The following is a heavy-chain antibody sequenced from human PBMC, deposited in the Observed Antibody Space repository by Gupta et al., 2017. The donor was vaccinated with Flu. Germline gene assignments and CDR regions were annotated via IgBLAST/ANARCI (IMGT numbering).Heavy chain of an antibody. D-gene: IGHD6-19*01. Sequence: QAPGQGLEWMGWMNPKSGNTGSAQKFQGRVTMARNTSINTAYMELSSLTSADTAVYYCARGRGWLRSLDYWGPGTLVAVTS. V-gene: IGHV1-8*01. J-gene: IGHJ4*02. CDR2: MNPKSGNT. CDR3: ARGRGWLRSLDY.